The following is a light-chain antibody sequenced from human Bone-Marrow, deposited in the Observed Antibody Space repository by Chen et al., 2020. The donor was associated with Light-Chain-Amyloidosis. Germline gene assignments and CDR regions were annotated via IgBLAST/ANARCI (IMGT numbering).Light chain of an antibody. CDR1: SGRTYYD. CDR3: QTWATGIRV. CDR2: LNSDGRH. Sequence: QLVLTQWTSACVFLGASVTLSCTLSSGRTYYDIAWHQQQPGKGPRYLMKLNSDGRHIRGDGVPDRFSGSSSGDERYLTISSLQSDDEADYYCQTWATGIRVFGGGTKLTVL. V-gene: IGLV4-69*01. J-gene: IGLJ3*02.